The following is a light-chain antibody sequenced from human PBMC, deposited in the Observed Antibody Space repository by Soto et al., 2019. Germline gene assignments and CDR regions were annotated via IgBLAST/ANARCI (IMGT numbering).Light chain of an antibody. CDR2: ELT. V-gene: IGLV2-23*02. Sequence: QSVLTQPASVSGSPGQSITISCTGTNSDIGSYNLVSWYQQHPGKAPKVMVYELTKRPSGVSDRFSGSKSGKTASLTISGLQAEDEADYFCCSYXGGAFYVFGTGPKVTVL. J-gene: IGLJ1*01. CDR3: CSYXGGAFYV. CDR1: NSDIGSYNL.